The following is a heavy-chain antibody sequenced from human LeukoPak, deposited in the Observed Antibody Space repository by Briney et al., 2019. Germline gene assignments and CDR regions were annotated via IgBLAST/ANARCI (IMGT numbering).Heavy chain of an antibody. D-gene: IGHD2-21*01. CDR2: IIPIFGTA. CDR3: ARGGGGGDDAFDI. V-gene: IGHV1-69*13. CDR1: GATFSSYA. Sequence: ASVKVSCKASGATFSSYAISWVRQAPGQGLEWMGWIIPIFGTANYAQKFQGRVTITADESTSTAYMELSSLRSEDTAVYYCARGGGGGDDAFDIWGQGTMVTVSS. J-gene: IGHJ3*02.